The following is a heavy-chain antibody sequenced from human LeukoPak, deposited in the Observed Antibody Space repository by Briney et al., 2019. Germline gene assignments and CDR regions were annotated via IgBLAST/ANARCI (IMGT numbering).Heavy chain of an antibody. V-gene: IGHV3-9*01. Sequence: GRSLRLPCAASGFTFDDYAMHWVRQAPGKGLEWVSGISWNSGSIGYADSVKGRFTISRDNAKNSLYLQMNSLRAEDTALYYCAKEYYYDSSGYHGWFDPWGQGTLVTVSS. CDR3: AKEYYYDSSGYHGWFDP. D-gene: IGHD3-22*01. CDR1: GFTFDDYA. CDR2: ISWNSGSI. J-gene: IGHJ5*02.